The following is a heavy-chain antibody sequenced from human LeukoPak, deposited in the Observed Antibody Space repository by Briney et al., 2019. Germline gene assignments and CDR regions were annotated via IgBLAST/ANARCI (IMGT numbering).Heavy chain of an antibody. CDR2: IIPILGIA. V-gene: IGHV1-69*04. J-gene: IGHJ5*02. CDR1: GGTFSSYA. Sequence: AASVKVSCKASGGTFSSYAISWVRQAPGQGLEWMGRIIPILGIANYAQKFQGRVTITADKSTSTAYMELSSLRSDDTAVYYCARQAIWFDPWGQGTLVTVSS. CDR3: ARQAIWFDP.